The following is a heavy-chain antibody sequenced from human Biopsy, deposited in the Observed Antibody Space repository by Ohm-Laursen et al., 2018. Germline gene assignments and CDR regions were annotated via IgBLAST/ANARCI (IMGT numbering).Heavy chain of an antibody. Sequence: SLRLSCAASGFTFSNFGIHWIQQAPGKGLEWVALISGDGNDQFYAESAKGRFTVSRDNSKNTVDLQMNNLKTEGTAVYYCAKDWLQSWYFDHWGQGTLVTVSS. V-gene: IGHV3-30*18. CDR1: GFTFSNFG. CDR2: ISGDGNDQ. J-gene: IGHJ4*02. CDR3: AKDWLQSWYFDH. D-gene: IGHD5-24*01.